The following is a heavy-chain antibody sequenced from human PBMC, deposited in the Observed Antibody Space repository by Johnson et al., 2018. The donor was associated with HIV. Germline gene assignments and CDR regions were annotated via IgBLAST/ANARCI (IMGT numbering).Heavy chain of an antibody. J-gene: IGHJ3*02. CDR1: GFTFSSYA. V-gene: IGHV3-48*03. D-gene: IGHD1-26*01. CDR3: ARAVGAGGI. CDR2: ISSSGSTI. Sequence: VQLVESGGGVVQPGKSLRLSCAASGFTFSSYAMHWVRQAPGKGLEWVSYISSSGSTIYYADSVKGRFTISRDNVKNSLYLQMNSLRAEDTAVYYWARAVGAGGIWGQGTMVTVSS.